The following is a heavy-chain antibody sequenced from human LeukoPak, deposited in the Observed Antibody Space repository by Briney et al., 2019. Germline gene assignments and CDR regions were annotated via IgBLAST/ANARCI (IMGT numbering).Heavy chain of an antibody. CDR3: GRAGFGELYPYVDS. CDR1: GFACSRSA. D-gene: IGHD3-16*01. V-gene: IGHV3-30*04. Sequence: GRSLRLSCAASGFACSRSAMHWVRQAPGKGLEWVALISYDGGNEYYGDSVKGRFTVSRDNSKNTLYLQMSSLRADDTAVYYCGRAGFGELYPYVDSWGQGTLVTVSS. CDR2: ISYDGGNE. J-gene: IGHJ4*02.